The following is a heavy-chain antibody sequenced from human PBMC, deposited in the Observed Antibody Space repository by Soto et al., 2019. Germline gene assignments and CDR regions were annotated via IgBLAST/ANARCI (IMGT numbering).Heavy chain of an antibody. D-gene: IGHD1-26*01. J-gene: IGHJ4*02. CDR2: IMSKTDGGTT. CDR3: TTDSGMSPYSFDY. V-gene: IGHV3-15*01. Sequence: GTLRLSCAISGFNFSKAWVCWVRQAPGKGLEWVGRIMSKTDGGTTDYAAPVKGRFTISRDDSKSTLYLQMNSLKTEDTAFYSWTTDSGMSPYSFDYWGQGTLVTVSS. CDR1: GFNFSKAW.